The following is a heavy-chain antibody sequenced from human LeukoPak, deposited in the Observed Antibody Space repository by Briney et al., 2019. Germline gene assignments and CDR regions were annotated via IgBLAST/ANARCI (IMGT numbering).Heavy chain of an antibody. V-gene: IGHV1-8*01. CDR1: GYTFTSYD. D-gene: IGHD5-24*01. J-gene: IGHJ4*02. CDR2: MNPNSGNT. Sequence: ASVKVSCKASGYTFTSYDINWVRQATGQGLEWMGWMNPNSGNTGYAQKFQGRVTMTRNTSISTAFMELSSLRSEDTAVYYCARGRRWLQLRRGSFDYWGQGTLVTVSS. CDR3: ARGRRWLQLRRGSFDY.